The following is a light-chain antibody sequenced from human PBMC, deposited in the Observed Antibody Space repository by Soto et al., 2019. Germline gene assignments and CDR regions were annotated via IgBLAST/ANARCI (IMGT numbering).Light chain of an antibody. J-gene: IGLJ2*01. CDR1: SSNIGINA. Sequence: QSVLTQPPSASGTPGQRVTISCSGGSSNIGINAVNWYQQLPGTAPKLLLYSNSQRPSGVPDRFSGSKSGTSASLAISGLHSEEEADYYCAGWDDSLNGVVFGGGTKLTAL. V-gene: IGLV1-44*01. CDR2: SNS. CDR3: AGWDDSLNGVV.